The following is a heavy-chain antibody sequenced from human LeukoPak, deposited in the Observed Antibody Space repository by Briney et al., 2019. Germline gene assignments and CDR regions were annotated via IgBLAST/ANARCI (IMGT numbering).Heavy chain of an antibody. D-gene: IGHD4-11*01. J-gene: IGHJ4*02. CDR2: TSGSGGST. Sequence: GGSLRLSCAASGFTFSNYAMSWVRQAPGKGLEWVSGTSGSGGSTYYADSVEGRFTISRDNSKNTLYLQMNSLRADDTAIYYCAKEYGNYASTYFDYWGQGTLVTVSS. V-gene: IGHV3-23*01. CDR3: AKEYGNYASTYFDY. CDR1: GFTFSNYA.